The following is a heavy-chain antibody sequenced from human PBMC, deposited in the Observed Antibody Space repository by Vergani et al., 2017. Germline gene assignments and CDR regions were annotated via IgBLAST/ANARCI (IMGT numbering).Heavy chain of an antibody. CDR2: VDPAEGET. Sequence: DVQLVQSGAEVKKPGTTVKISCKVSGYTLTDYWMHWVQQAPGKGLDWMGAVDPAEGETEYAEKFQARVTITADTSRDTVYLEVTSLKSDDTTVYYCATAFFLAGTGLDADYWGQGTLVTVSS. CDR1: GYTLTDYW. J-gene: IGHJ4*02. CDR3: ATAFFLAGTGLDADY. D-gene: IGHD1-1*01. V-gene: IGHV1-69-2*01.